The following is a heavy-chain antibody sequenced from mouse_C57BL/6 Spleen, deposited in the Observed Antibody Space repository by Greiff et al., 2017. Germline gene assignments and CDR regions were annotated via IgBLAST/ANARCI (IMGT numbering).Heavy chain of an antibody. CDR3: ARSPWDYDPGVYAMDY. Sequence: QVQLQQSGAELARPGASVKMSCKASGYTFTSYTMHWVKQRPGQGLEWIGYINPSSGYTKYNQKFKDKATLTADKSSSTAYMQLSSLTSEDSAVYYCARSPWDYDPGVYAMDYWGQGTSVTVSS. J-gene: IGHJ4*01. V-gene: IGHV1-4*01. CDR2: INPSSGYT. D-gene: IGHD2-4*01. CDR1: GYTFTSYT.